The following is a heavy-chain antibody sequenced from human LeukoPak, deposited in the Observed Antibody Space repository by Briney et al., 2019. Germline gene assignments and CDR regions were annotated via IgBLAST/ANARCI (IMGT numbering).Heavy chain of an antibody. V-gene: IGHV3-30*02. CDR2: IRYDGSNK. CDR1: GFTFSSYG. Sequence: GGSLRLSCAASGFTFSSYGMHWVRQAPGKGLERVAFIRYDGSNKYYADSVKGRFTISRDNSKNTLYLQMNSLRAEDTAIYYCAKDTTPPKAGFDPWGQGTLVTVSS. CDR3: AKDTTPPKAGFDP. D-gene: IGHD1-14*01. J-gene: IGHJ5*02.